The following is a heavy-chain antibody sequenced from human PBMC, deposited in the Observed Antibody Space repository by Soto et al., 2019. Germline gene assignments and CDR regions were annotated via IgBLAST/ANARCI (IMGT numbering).Heavy chain of an antibody. CDR2: INPNSGGT. Sequence: ASVKVSCKASGYTFTGYYMHWVRQAPGQGLEWMGWINPNSGGTNYAQKFQGWVTMTRDTSISTAYTELSRLRSDDTAVYYCARGSAWSGYSHFDYWGQGTLVTVSS. V-gene: IGHV1-2*04. CDR3: ARGSAWSGYSHFDY. J-gene: IGHJ4*02. CDR1: GYTFTGYY. D-gene: IGHD3-3*01.